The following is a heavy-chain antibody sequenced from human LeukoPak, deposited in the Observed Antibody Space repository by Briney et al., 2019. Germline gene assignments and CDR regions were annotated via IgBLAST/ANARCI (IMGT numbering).Heavy chain of an antibody. Sequence: SETLSLTCTVSGGSISSYYWSWIRQPAGKGLEWIGRIYTSGSTNYNPSLKSRVTMSVDTSKNQFSLKLSSVTAADTAVYYCARSRSSSRYSRSWELDYWGQGTLVTVSS. J-gene: IGHJ4*02. CDR3: ARSRSSSRYSRSWELDY. D-gene: IGHD6-13*01. V-gene: IGHV4-4*07. CDR1: GGSISSYY. CDR2: IYTSGST.